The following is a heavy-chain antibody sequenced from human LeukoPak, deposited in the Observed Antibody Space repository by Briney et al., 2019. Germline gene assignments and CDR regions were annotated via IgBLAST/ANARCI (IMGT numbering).Heavy chain of an antibody. CDR2: IGHTGTST. V-gene: IGHV3-23*01. CDR3: AKSREQPWNFDY. Sequence: GGSLRLSCAASGFSFRVYSMNWVRQAPGKGLDWVSAIGHTGTSTFYADSVKGRFTISRDNSRNTLYLYMNSLTADDTAIYYCAKSREQPWNFDYWGPGTLVTVSS. J-gene: IGHJ4*02. CDR1: GFSFRVYS. D-gene: IGHD1/OR15-1a*01.